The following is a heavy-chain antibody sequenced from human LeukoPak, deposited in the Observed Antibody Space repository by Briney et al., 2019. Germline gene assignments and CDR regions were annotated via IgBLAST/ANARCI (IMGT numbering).Heavy chain of an antibody. CDR2: ISSPSTNI. J-gene: IGHJ5*02. CDR1: GFIFTSYS. CDR3: ARATVTRWFDP. D-gene: IGHD4-17*01. Sequence: PGGSLRLSCAASGFIFTSYSMNWVRQAPGKGLEWVSYISSPSTNIYYVDSVKGRFTISRDNSKNTLYLQMNSLRAEDTAVYYCARATVTRWFDPWGQGTLVTVSS. V-gene: IGHV3-48*01.